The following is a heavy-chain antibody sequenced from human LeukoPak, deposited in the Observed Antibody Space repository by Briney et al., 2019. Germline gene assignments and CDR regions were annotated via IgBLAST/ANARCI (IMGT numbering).Heavy chain of an antibody. CDR1: GYTFTRYY. CDR2: INPNSGGT. V-gene: IGHV1-2*02. Sequence: GASVKVSCKASGYTFTRYYMHWVRQAPGQGLEWMGWINPNSGGTNYAQKFQGRVTMTRDTSISTAYMELSRLRSDDTAVYYCARYVTVYNGMDVWGQGTTVTVSS. CDR3: ARYVTVYNGMDV. D-gene: IGHD3-16*01. J-gene: IGHJ6*02.